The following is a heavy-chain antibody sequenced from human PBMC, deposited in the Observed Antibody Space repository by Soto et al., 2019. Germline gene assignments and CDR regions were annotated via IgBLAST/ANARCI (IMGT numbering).Heavy chain of an antibody. Sequence: PSETLSLTCAVYVGSFSGYYWSWIRQPPGKGLEWIGEINHSGSTNYNPSLKSRVTISVDTSKNQFSLKLSSVTAADTAVYYCARARAVVVPAGFDYWGQGTLVTVSS. D-gene: IGHD2-2*01. CDR1: VGSFSGYY. J-gene: IGHJ4*02. CDR2: INHSGST. CDR3: ARARAVVVPAGFDY. V-gene: IGHV4-34*01.